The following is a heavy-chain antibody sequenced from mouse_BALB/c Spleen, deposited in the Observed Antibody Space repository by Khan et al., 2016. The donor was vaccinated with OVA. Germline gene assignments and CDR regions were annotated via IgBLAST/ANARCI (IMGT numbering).Heavy chain of an antibody. D-gene: IGHD2-12*01. V-gene: IGHV1S22*01. CDR2: INPGRGST. CDR3: TRWSYWFAY. Sequence: LQQPGSELVRPGASVKLSCKASGFTFTSYWMHWVKQGPGQGLGWIGNINPGRGSTNYDEKLKSKATLTVEPSYSTAYMHLSSLTSEYSAFYYCTRWSYWFAYWGQGTLVTVSA. J-gene: IGHJ3*01. CDR1: GFTFTSYW.